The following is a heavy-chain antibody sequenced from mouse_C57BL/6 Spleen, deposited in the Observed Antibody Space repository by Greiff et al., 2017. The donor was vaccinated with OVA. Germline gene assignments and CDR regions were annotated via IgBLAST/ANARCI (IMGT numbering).Heavy chain of an antibody. CDR2: IYPGSGST. J-gene: IGHJ3*01. CDR1: GYTFTSYW. V-gene: IGHV1-55*01. D-gene: IGHD2-3*01. CDR3: AREEVYDGYPAWFAY. Sequence: VQLQQPGAELVKPGASVKMSCKASGYTFTSYWITWVKQRPGQGLEWIGDIYPGSGSTNYNEKFKSKATLTVDTSSSTAYMQLSSLTSEDSAVYYCAREEVYDGYPAWFAYWGQGTLVTVSA.